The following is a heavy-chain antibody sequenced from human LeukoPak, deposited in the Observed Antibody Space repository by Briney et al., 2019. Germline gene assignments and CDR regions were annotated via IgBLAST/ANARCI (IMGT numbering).Heavy chain of an antibody. Sequence: GESLKISCKGSGYSFTSYWIGWVRQMLGKGLEWMGIIYPDDSDTRYSPSFQGQVTISADKSISTAYLQWSSLKASDTAMYYCARQDGITMIVGPMDVWGQGTTVTVSS. CDR3: ARQDGITMIVGPMDV. CDR2: IYPDDSDT. V-gene: IGHV5-51*01. J-gene: IGHJ6*02. D-gene: IGHD3-22*01. CDR1: GYSFTSYW.